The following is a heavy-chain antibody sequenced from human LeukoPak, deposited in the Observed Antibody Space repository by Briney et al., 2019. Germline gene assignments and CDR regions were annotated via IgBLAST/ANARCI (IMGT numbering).Heavy chain of an antibody. D-gene: IGHD2-2*01. CDR2: IIPIFGTA. Sequence: ASVKVSCKASGGTFSSYAISWVRQAPGQGLEWMGGIIPIFGTANYAQKFQGRVTITADKSTSTAYMELSSLRSEDTAAYYCARGAPTSPYYYYGMDVWGNGTTVTVSS. V-gene: IGHV1-69*06. CDR1: GGTFSSYA. J-gene: IGHJ6*04. CDR3: ARGAPTSPYYYYGMDV.